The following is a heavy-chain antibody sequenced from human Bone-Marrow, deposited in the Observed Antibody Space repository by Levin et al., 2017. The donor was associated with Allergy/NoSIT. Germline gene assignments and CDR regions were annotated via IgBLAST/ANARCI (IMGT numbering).Heavy chain of an antibody. CDR2: TYYRSKWYN. CDR3: ARDGDPTFRDPYVGWFDP. J-gene: IGHJ5*02. Sequence: SETLSLTCAISGDSVSSNSAAWNWIRRSPSRGLEWLGRTYYRSKWYNDYAVSVKSRITINPDTSKNQFSLQLNSVTPEDTAVYYCARDGDPTFRDPYVGWFDPWGQGTLVTVSS. CDR1: GDSVSSNSAA. V-gene: IGHV6-1*01. D-gene: IGHD4-23*01.